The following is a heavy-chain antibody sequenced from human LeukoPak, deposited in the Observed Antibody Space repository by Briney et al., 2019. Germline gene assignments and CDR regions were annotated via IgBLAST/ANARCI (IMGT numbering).Heavy chain of an antibody. D-gene: IGHD1/OR15-1a*01. Sequence: GGSLRLSCAASRFSFSAYPMGWVRRAPGKGLEWVSYISSSSSTIHYADSVKGRFTISRDNAKNSLYLQMNSLRAEDTAVYYCAKDPFGTTSPRFDYWGQGTQVTVSS. CDR1: RFSFSAYP. V-gene: IGHV3-48*04. J-gene: IGHJ4*02. CDR2: ISSSSSTI. CDR3: AKDPFGTTSPRFDY.